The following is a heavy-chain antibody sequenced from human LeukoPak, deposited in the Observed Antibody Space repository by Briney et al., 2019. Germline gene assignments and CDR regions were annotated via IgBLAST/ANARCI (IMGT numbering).Heavy chain of an antibody. CDR2: IYYSGST. CDR1: GGSISSYY. D-gene: IGHD2-15*01. CDR3: ARVGLYCSGGSCYPNWFDP. Sequence: KPSETLSLTCTVSGGSISSYYWSWIRQPPGKGLEWIGYIYYSGSTNYNPSLKSRVTISVDTSKNQFSLKLSPVTAADTAVYYCARVGLYCSGGSCYPNWFDPWGQGTLVTVSS. V-gene: IGHV4-59*01. J-gene: IGHJ5*02.